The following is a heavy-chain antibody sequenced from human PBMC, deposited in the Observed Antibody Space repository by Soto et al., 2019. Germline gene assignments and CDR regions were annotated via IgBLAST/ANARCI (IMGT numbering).Heavy chain of an antibody. Sequence: ASVKVSCKASGYTFTSYDINWVRQATGQGLEWMGGIIPIFGTANYAQKFQGRVTITADESTSTAYMELSSLRSEDTAVYYCASGYSSSWDRDYFDYWGQGTLVTVSS. D-gene: IGHD6-13*01. J-gene: IGHJ4*02. CDR3: ASGYSSSWDRDYFDY. CDR2: IIPIFGTA. V-gene: IGHV1-69*13. CDR1: GYTFTSYD.